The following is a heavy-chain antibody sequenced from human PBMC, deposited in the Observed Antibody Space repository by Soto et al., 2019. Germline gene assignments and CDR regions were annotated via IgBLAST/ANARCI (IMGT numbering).Heavy chain of an antibody. CDR2: ISWNSASI. Sequence: PGGSLRLSCTASGFIFDDHAMHWVRQAPGKGLEWASCISWNSASIGYADSVKGRFTISRDNARRSLYLEMNSLRPEDTAFYYCARDKGVEMSTVPEYYFNYWAQATQVP. D-gene: IGHD4-4*01. CDR1: GFIFDDHA. V-gene: IGHV3-9*01. J-gene: IGHJ4*02. CDR3: ARDKGVEMSTVPEYYFNY.